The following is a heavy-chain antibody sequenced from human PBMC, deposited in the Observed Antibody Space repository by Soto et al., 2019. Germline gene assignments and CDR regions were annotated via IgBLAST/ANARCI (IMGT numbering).Heavy chain of an antibody. D-gene: IGHD6-25*01. CDR3: TTLRLDP. CDR2: VNPNTGVT. V-gene: IGHV1-2*02. J-gene: IGHJ5*02. CDR1: GYIFTALY. Sequence: QVQLVQSGSEVKKPGASVKVSCQASGYIFTALYMNWVRQAPGQGLEWMGWVNPNTGVTKYAQKFQDRVTMTRDTSINTAYMEWRGLTSDDTAVYYCTTLRLDPWGQGTLVTVSS.